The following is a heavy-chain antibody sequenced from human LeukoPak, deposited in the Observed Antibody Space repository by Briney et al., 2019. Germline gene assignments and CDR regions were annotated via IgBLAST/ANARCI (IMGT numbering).Heavy chain of an antibody. V-gene: IGHV3-23*01. J-gene: IGHJ6*02. CDR3: AKGILGSTAILYYYGMDV. D-gene: IGHD2-21*02. CDR2: ISGSGGST. Sequence: GGSLRLSCAASGFTFSSYAMSWVRQAPGKGLEWVSAISGSGGSTYYADSVKGRFTISRDNSKNTLYLQMNSLRAEDTAVYYCAKGILGSTAILYYYGMDVWGQGTTVTVSS. CDR1: GFTFSSYA.